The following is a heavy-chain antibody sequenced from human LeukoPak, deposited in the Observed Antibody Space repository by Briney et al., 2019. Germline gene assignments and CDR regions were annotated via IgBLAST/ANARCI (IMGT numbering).Heavy chain of an antibody. V-gene: IGHV3-72*01. Sequence: GGSLGLSCAASGFFFSDPYMEWVRQAPGKGLEWVGRIKSKAKSYTTEYAASVKGRFTISRDDSKNSLYLQMDRLKTEDTAVYFCARSRLGALDYWGQGTLVTVSS. CDR1: GFFFSDPY. J-gene: IGHJ4*02. CDR3: ARSRLGALDY. D-gene: IGHD1-26*01. CDR2: IKSKAKSYTT.